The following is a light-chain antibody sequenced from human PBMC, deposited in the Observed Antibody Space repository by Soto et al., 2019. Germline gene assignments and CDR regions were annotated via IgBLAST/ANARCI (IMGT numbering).Light chain of an antibody. CDR1: SSNIGAGYD. V-gene: IGLV1-40*01. CDR3: QSYDSSLSGVV. CDR2: GNS. J-gene: IGLJ2*01. Sequence: QSALTQPPSESGAPGQKVTIFCTGSSSNIGAGYDVHWYQQLPGTAPKLLIYGNSNRPSGVPDRFSGSKSGTSASLAITGLQAEDEADYYCQSYDSSLSGVVFGGGTKLTVL.